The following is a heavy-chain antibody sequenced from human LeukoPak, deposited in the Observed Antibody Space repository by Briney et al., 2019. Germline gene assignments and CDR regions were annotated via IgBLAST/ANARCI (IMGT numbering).Heavy chain of an antibody. D-gene: IGHD6-6*01. Sequence: GGSLRLSCAASGFSFSTYGMNWVRQAPGKGLEWVSTISTNSANTYYTDSVKGRFTIPRDNSRSMLFLQMNSLSAEDTAVYYCTKGQSTIATRSFDSWGQGTLVTVSS. CDR1: GFSFSTYG. V-gene: IGHV3-23*01. CDR3: TKGQSTIATRSFDS. J-gene: IGHJ4*02. CDR2: ISTNSANT.